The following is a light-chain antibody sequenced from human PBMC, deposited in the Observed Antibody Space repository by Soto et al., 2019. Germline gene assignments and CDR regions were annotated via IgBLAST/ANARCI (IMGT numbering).Light chain of an antibody. CDR2: DAS. Sequence: DLQMTQSPSTLSPSVGDRIAISCRASQSILNMLALCQQKPGTAPKVLIYDASTLESGVALRFSGSGSGTNFILTISSLQPDDFATYYCQHYGGLWTFGLGTKVDIK. V-gene: IGKV1-5*01. J-gene: IGKJ1*01. CDR3: QHYGGLWT. CDR1: QSILNM.